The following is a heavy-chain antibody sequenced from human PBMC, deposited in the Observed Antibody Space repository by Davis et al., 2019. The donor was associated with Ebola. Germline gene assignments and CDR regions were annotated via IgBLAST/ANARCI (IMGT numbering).Heavy chain of an antibody. V-gene: IGHV3-23*01. CDR1: GFIFSSYA. J-gene: IGHJ5*02. Sequence: PGGSLRLSCAASGFIFSSYAMSWVRQAPGKGLEWVSSISVRSITYHADSVKVRFTISRDNSKNTLYLQMNSLRAEDTAVYYCAKVPPPTTVTTGWFDPWGQGTLVAVSS. CDR3: AKVPPPTTVTTGWFDP. D-gene: IGHD4-17*01. CDR2: ISVRSIT.